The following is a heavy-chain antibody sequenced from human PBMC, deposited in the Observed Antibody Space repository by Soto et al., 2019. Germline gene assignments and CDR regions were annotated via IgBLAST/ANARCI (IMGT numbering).Heavy chain of an antibody. Sequence: GGSLRLSCAASGFTFSSYSMNWVRQAPGKGLEWVSSISSSSSYIYYADSVKGRFTISRDNAKNSLYLQMNSLRAEDTAVYYCAKFKPDYGDLYYYYGMDVWGQGTTVTVSS. CDR2: ISSSSSYI. CDR3: AKFKPDYGDLYYYYGMDV. D-gene: IGHD4-17*01. J-gene: IGHJ6*02. V-gene: IGHV3-21*01. CDR1: GFTFSSYS.